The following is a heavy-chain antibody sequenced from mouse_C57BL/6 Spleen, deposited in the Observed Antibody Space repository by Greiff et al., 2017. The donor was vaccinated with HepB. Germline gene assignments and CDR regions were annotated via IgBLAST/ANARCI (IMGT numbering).Heavy chain of an antibody. CDR2: IWTGGGT. Sequence: VKLVESGPGLVAPSQSLSITCTVSGFSLTSYAISWVRQPPGKGLEWLGVIWTGGGTNYNSALKSRLSISKDNSKTQVFLKMNSLQPDDTARYYCARKDDYDPFYAMDYWGQGTSVTVSS. CDR3: ARKDDYDPFYAMDY. J-gene: IGHJ4*01. D-gene: IGHD2-4*01. V-gene: IGHV2-9-1*01. CDR1: GFSLTSYA.